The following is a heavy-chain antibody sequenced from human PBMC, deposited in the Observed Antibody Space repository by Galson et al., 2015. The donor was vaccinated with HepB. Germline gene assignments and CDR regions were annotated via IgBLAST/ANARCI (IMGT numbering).Heavy chain of an antibody. D-gene: IGHD3-3*01. V-gene: IGHV3-48*01. Sequence: SLRLSCAASGFTFSSYSMNWVRQAPGKGLEWVSYISSSSSTIYYADSVKGRFTISRDNAKNSLYLQMNSLRAEDTAVYYCARDVTRPETYPSYDFWSGSLYYYYGMDVWGQGTTVTVSS. CDR3: ARDVTRPETYPSYDFWSGSLYYYYGMDV. CDR1: GFTFSSYS. CDR2: ISSSSSTI. J-gene: IGHJ6*02.